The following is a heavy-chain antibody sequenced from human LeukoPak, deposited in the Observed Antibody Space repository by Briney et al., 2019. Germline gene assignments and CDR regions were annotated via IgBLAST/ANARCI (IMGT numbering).Heavy chain of an antibody. D-gene: IGHD3-22*01. CDR1: GGSISSSSYY. J-gene: IGHJ4*02. Sequence: SETLSLTCTVSGGSISSSSYYWGWIRQPPGKGLEWIGSIYYSGSTYYNPSLKSRVTISVDTSKNQFSLKLSSVTAADTAVYYCARTYYYDSSGYYYFDYWGQGTLVAVSS. CDR2: IYYSGST. V-gene: IGHV4-39*01. CDR3: ARTYYYDSSGYYYFDY.